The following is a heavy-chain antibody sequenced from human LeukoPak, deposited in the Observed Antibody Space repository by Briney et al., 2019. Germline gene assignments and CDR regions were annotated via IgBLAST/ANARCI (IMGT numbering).Heavy chain of an antibody. Sequence: PGGSLRLSCAASGFTFSSYSMNWVRQAPGKGLEWVANIKEDGSKINYVDSVRGRFSISRDNAKNSVYLQMNSLRAEDTAVYYCARDDAYSYGPGPLFDYWGQGTLVTVSS. J-gene: IGHJ4*02. CDR3: ARDDAYSYGPGPLFDY. CDR2: IKEDGSKI. CDR1: GFTFSSYS. D-gene: IGHD2-15*01. V-gene: IGHV3-7*01.